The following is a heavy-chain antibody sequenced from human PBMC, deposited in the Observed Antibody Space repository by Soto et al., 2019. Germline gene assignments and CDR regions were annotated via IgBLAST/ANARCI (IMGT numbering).Heavy chain of an antibody. Sequence: SETLSLTCTVSGGSISSYYWSWIRQPPGKGLEWIGYIYYSGSTNYNPSLKSQVTISVDTSKNQFSLKLSSVTAADTAVYYCARQEVGGNLDYWGQGTLVTVSS. CDR1: GGSISSYY. CDR3: ARQEVGGNLDY. J-gene: IGHJ4*02. CDR2: IYYSGST. V-gene: IGHV4-59*08. D-gene: IGHD1-26*01.